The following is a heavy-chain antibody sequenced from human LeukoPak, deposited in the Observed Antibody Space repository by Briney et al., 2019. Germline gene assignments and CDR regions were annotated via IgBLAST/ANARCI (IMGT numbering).Heavy chain of an antibody. CDR2: IYPGDSDT. V-gene: IGHV5-51*01. CDR3: VRRHIAGQWLAF. J-gene: IGHJ4*02. D-gene: IGHD6-19*01. Sequence: PGESLKISFKGTGXSFTTYCIGWVRQMPGKGLEWMGIIYPGDSDTRYSPSFQGQVTISADKSISAAYLQWSSLKASDTAMYYCVRRHIAGQWLAFWGQGTLVTVSS. CDR1: GXSFTTYC.